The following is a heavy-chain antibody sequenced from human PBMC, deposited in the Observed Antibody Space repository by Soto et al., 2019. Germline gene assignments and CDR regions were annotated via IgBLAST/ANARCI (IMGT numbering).Heavy chain of an antibody. CDR2: INPSGGST. J-gene: IGHJ6*03. CDR3: ARDQEPSTLYYDYYYMDV. Sequence: QVQLVQSGAEVKKPGASVTVSCKASGYTFTSYYIHWVRQAPGQGLEWMGIINPSGGSTSYAQKFQGRVTMTRDTSTSTVYREVSCLRAEDTAVYYCARDQEPSTLYYDYYYMDVWGKGTTVTVSS. CDR1: GYTFTSYY. V-gene: IGHV1-46*03.